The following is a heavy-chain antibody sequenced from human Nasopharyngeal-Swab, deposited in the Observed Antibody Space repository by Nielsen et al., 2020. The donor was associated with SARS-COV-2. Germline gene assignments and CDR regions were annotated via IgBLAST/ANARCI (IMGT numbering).Heavy chain of an antibody. CDR2: ISYDGSNK. D-gene: IGHD6-19*01. J-gene: IGHJ6*02. CDR3: AREAQTGYSSGWTYYYYGMDV. V-gene: IGHV3-30*03. Sequence: GESLKISCAASGFTFSSYGMHWVRQAPGKGPEWMAVISYDGSNKYYADSVKGRFTISRDNSKNTLYLQMNSLRAEDTAVYYCAREAQTGYSSGWTYYYYGMDVWGQGTTVTVSS. CDR1: GFTFSSYG.